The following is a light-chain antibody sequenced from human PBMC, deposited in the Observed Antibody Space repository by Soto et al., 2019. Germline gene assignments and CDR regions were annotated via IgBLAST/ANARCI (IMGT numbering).Light chain of an antibody. CDR3: QQRHLWPIT. CDR2: DAY. CDR1: QSFRGL. J-gene: IGKJ5*01. Sequence: EVVLTQSPVALALSPGERATLSCRASQSFRGLLAWYQQKPGQAPRLLIYDAYNRATGIPPRFSDSGSGTDFTLTISSLEPEDSAVYYCQQRHLWPITFGQGTRLEIK. V-gene: IGKV3-11*01.